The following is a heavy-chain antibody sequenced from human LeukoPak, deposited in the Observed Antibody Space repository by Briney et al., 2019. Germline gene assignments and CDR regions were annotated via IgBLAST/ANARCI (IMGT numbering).Heavy chain of an antibody. V-gene: IGHV3-23*01. Sequence: GGSLRLSCAASGFTFSSYAMSWVRQAPGKGLEWVSAISGSGGSTYYADSVKGRFTISRDNSKNTLYLQMNSLRAEDTAVYYCARDVGGVGATGYYFDYWGQGTLVTVSS. CDR1: GFTFSSYA. D-gene: IGHD1-26*01. CDR2: ISGSGGST. CDR3: ARDVGGVGATGYYFDY. J-gene: IGHJ4*02.